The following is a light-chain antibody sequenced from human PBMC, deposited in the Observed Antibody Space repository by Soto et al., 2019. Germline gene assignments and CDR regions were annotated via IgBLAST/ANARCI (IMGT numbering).Light chain of an antibody. V-gene: IGKV1-5*01. Sequence: DIQMTQSPSTLSPSVGDRVTITCRASQSISIWLAWYQQKPGKAPKLLIYDASNLVSGVPLRFSGSGSGTEFTLTISSLQPDDFATYYCQQYNSYSWTFGQAAKVDIK. CDR3: QQYNSYSWT. CDR1: QSISIW. CDR2: DAS. J-gene: IGKJ1*01.